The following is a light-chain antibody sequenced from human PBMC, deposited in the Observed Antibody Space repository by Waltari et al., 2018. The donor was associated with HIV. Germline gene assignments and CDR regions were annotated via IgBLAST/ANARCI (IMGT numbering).Light chain of an antibody. CDR2: RDS. J-gene: IGLJ2*01. V-gene: IGLV3-9*01. CDR1: KIGRKN. CDR3: QVWDSSTGVV. Sequence: SDELTQSLSVSVALGQTARITCGVNKIGRKNEDWYQQKPGQAPVRVIYRDSTRPSGIPELFSGSNSGNTATLTISRAQAGDVADYYCQVWDSSTGVVFGGGTKLTVL.